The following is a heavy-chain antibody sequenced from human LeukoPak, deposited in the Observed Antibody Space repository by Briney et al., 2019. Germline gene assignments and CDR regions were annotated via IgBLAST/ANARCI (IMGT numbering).Heavy chain of an antibody. CDR1: RFTFSRSA. V-gene: IGHV3-30-3*01. CDR2: TSYDGIHR. Sequence: GSLRLSCTDSRFTFSRSAMHWVRQAPGKGLEWVAVTSYDGIHRYYADSVQGRFTISRDNSKNTLFLQMNSLRLEDTALYYCARDNIAGSGSSDWGQGTLVTVSS. CDR3: ARDNIAGSGSSD. D-gene: IGHD3-10*01. J-gene: IGHJ4*02.